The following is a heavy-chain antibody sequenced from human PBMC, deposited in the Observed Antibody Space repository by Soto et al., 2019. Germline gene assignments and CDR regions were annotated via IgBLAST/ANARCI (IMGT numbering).Heavy chain of an antibody. J-gene: IGHJ4*02. CDR3: AKDREYGDFFEY. CDR1: GFTFSSYA. V-gene: IGHV3-23*01. CDR2: ISGSGGST. D-gene: IGHD4-17*01. Sequence: PGWSLRLSCAASGFTFSSYAMSLVRQAPGKGLEWVSAISGSGGSTYYADSVKGRFTISRDNSKNTLYLQMNSLRAEDTAVYYCAKDREYGDFFEYWGKGTLVTVSS.